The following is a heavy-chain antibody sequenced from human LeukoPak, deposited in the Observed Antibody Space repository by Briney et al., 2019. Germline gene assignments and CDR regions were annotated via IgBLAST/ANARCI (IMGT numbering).Heavy chain of an antibody. CDR2: ISYDGSNK. CDR3: ARDQSWMDV. V-gene: IGHV3-30*03. D-gene: IGHD6-13*01. J-gene: IGHJ6*04. Sequence: PGGSLRLSCAASGFTFSSYGMHWVRQAPGKGLEWVAVISYDGSNKYYADSVKGRFTISRDNAKNSLYLQMNSLRAEDTAVYYCARDQSWMDVWGKGTTVTVSS. CDR1: GFTFSSYG.